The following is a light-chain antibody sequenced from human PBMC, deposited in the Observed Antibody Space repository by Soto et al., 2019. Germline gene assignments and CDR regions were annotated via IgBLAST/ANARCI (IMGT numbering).Light chain of an antibody. Sequence: QSVLTQPPSVSGAPGQRVTISCTGYNSNIGAGYDVHWYQQLPGTAPKLLIYGNSNRPSGVPDRFSASKSGTSASLAITGLHDEDEADYYCQSYDIGLSGWVFGGGTKLTVL. CDR3: QSYDIGLSGWV. CDR2: GNS. V-gene: IGLV1-40*01. J-gene: IGLJ3*02. CDR1: NSNIGAGYD.